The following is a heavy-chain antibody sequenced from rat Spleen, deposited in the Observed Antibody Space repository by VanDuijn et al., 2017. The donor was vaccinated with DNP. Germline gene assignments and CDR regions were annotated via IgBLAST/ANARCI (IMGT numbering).Heavy chain of an antibody. V-gene: IGHV5S13*01. CDR2: ISTSGGST. CDR1: GFTFSNHG. J-gene: IGHJ3*01. D-gene: IGHD1-12*03. Sequence: EVQLVESGGGLVQPGRSLKLSCAASGFTFSNHGMAWVRQAPTKGLEWVATISTSGGSTYYRDSVKGRFTISRDNAKNTLFLQMDSLRSEDTATYYCATSGYGYDGYPFAYWGHGTLVTVSS. CDR3: ATSGYGYDGYPFAY.